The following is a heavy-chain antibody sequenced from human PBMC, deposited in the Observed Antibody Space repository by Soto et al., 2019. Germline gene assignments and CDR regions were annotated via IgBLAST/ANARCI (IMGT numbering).Heavy chain of an antibody. D-gene: IGHD1-26*01. J-gene: IGHJ4*02. CDR3: ARGGGSDSFDH. CDR2: INHLETT. V-gene: IGHV4-30-2*01. Sequence: TLSLTCTVSGSSITFGGYSWSWIRQTPGKGLEWIGYINHLETTFYNPSFESPLTLSIDRAKNQFSLKLHSMSAADRAVYFCARGGGSDSFDHWGQGILVPVS. CDR1: GSSITFGGYS.